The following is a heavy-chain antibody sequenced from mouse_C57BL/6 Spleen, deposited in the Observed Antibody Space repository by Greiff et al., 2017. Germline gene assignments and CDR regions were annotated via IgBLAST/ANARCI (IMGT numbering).Heavy chain of an antibody. CDR3: ARQDWVYFDY. J-gene: IGHJ2*01. Sequence: QVQLQQPGAELVKPGASVKLSCKASGYTFTSYWMHWVQQRPGQGLEWIGMIHPNSGSPNYNAKFKSKATLTVDTSSSTAYMQLSSLTSEDSAVYYCARQDWVYFDYWGQGTTLTVST. CDR1: GYTFTSYW. V-gene: IGHV1-64*01. D-gene: IGHD4-1*01. CDR2: IHPNSGSP.